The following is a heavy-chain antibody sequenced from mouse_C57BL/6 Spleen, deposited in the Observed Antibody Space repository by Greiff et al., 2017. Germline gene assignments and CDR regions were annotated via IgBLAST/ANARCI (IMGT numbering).Heavy chain of an antibody. CDR1: GYAFTNYL. D-gene: IGHD1-1*02. CDR2: INPGSGGT. Sequence: QVQLQQSGAELVRPGTSVKVSCKASGYAFTNYLIEWVKQRPGQGLEWIGVINPGSGGTNYNEKLKGKATLNADKSSRTAYMQLSSLTSDDSAVYFCARYGGNYGFFDYWGQGTSLTVSS. V-gene: IGHV1-54*01. J-gene: IGHJ2*02. CDR3: ARYGGNYGFFDY.